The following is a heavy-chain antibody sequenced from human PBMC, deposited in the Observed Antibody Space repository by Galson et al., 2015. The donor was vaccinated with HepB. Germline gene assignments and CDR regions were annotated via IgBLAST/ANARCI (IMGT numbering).Heavy chain of an antibody. J-gene: IGHJ5*02. D-gene: IGHD2-2*01. V-gene: IGHV4-34*01. Sequence: SETLSLTCAVSRGSFSGFYWSWVRHAPGKGLEWIGEIYRPGSVTYNPSLQSRATISVDLSNNQFSLRLRSVNAADTALYFCVKSGPVKRDCRGANCYRRPPAFDPWGQGTMVTVSS. CDR1: RGSFSGFY. CDR3: VKSGPVKRDCRGANCYRRPPAFDP. CDR2: IYRPGSV.